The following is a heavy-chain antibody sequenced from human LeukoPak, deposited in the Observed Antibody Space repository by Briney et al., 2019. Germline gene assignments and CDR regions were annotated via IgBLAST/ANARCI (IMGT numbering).Heavy chain of an antibody. V-gene: IGHV3-23*01. Sequence: PGGSLRLSCAASGFTVSSNYMSWVRQAPGKGLEWVSAISGSGGSTYYADSVKGRFTISRDNSKNTLYLQMNSLRAEDTAVYYCAKDSGYCSSTSCYYMDVWGKGTTVTVSS. CDR3: AKDSGYCSSTSCYYMDV. J-gene: IGHJ6*03. CDR1: GFTVSSNY. D-gene: IGHD2-2*01. CDR2: ISGSGGST.